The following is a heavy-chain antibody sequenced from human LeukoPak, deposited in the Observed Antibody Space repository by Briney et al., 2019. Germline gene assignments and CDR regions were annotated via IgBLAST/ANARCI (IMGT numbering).Heavy chain of an antibody. Sequence: GWSLRLSCAASGFTFTSYSMNWVRQAPGKGLEWVSLISGDGGSTFYADSVKGRFTISRDNSKNSLYLQMNSLRSDDTALYYCARESESSGWYDYWGQGTLVTVSS. CDR1: GFTFTSYS. V-gene: IGHV3-43*02. CDR3: ARESESSGWYDY. D-gene: IGHD6-19*01. CDR2: ISGDGGST. J-gene: IGHJ4*02.